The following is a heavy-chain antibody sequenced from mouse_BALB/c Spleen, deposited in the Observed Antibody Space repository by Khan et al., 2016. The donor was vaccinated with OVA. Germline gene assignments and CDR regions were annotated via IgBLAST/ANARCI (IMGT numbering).Heavy chain of an antibody. V-gene: IGHV3-2*02. D-gene: IGHD2-3*01. CDR2: ISYSGST. J-gene: IGHJ4*01. CDR1: GYSVTSDYA. CDR3: ARDGSRYNGAMDY. Sequence: EVQLQESGPGLVKPSQSLSLTCTVTGYSVTSDYAWNWIRQFPGNKLEWMGYISYSGSTSYNPSLKSRISITRDTSKNQFFLQLNSVTTEDTATYYCARDGSRYNGAMDYWGQGTSVTVSS.